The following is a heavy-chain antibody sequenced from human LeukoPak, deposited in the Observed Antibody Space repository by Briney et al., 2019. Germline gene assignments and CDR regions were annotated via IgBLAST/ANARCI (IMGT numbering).Heavy chain of an antibody. CDR3: ARVGLDSSSWYPEEASYYYYMDV. Sequence: SETLSLTCAVYGGSFSGYYWSWIRQPPGKGLEWIGDINHSGSTNYNPSLKSRVTISVDTSKNQFSLKLSSVTAADTAVYYCARVGLDSSSWYPEEASYYYYMDVWGKGTTVTVSS. D-gene: IGHD6-13*01. CDR1: GGSFSGYY. CDR2: INHSGST. J-gene: IGHJ6*03. V-gene: IGHV4-34*01.